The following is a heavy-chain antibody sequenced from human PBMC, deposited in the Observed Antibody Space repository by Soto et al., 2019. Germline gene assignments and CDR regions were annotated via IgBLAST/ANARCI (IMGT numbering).Heavy chain of an antibody. CDR3: ARGGGSTFNGFDP. D-gene: IGHD2-15*01. CDR2: LYYSGNT. J-gene: IGHJ5*02. V-gene: IGHV4-39*01. Sequence: QLQLQESGPGLVKPSGTLSLTCTVSGGSISSFNYFWGWIRQPPGKGLEWIGSLYYSGNTYYNPSLQSGVTLSVDTSKKQCTLTLRSVTAADTAVYYCARGGGSTFNGFDPWGQGTLVTVSP. CDR1: GGSISSFNYF.